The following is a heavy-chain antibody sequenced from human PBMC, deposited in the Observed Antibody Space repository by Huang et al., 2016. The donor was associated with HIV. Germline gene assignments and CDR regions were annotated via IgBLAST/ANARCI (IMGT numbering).Heavy chain of an antibody. D-gene: IGHD3-22*01. CDR3: ARGRDGRSGFYFGDFDN. CDR1: VFTFTNYA. J-gene: IGHJ4*02. V-gene: IGHV3-30*04. CDR2: RSETGSNI. Sequence: QVQLVESGGGVVQPGRSLRLSCAASVFTFTNYALHWVRPAPGKGLEWVTLRSETGSNIYYTDSGKGRFSISRDNSKSTMFLHMNRLRFEDTAVYYCARGRDGRSGFYFGDFDNWGQGILVTVSS.